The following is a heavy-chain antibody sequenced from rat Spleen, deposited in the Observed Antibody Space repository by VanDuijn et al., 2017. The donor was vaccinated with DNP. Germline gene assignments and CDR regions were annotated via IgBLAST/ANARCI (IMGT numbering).Heavy chain of an antibody. CDR3: TRGVTTVVTGWFAY. V-gene: IGHV2-4*01. CDR1: GFSLTSYG. CDR2: IWSGGST. D-gene: IGHD1-1*01. J-gene: IGHJ3*01. Sequence: QVQLKESGPGLVQPSQTLSLTCTVSGFSLTSYGVSWVRQPPGKGLEWIGAIWSGGSTDYNSALKSRLRISRDTSKSQVFLKMNSLQNEDTAIYYCTRGVTTVVTGWFAYWGQGTLVTVSS.